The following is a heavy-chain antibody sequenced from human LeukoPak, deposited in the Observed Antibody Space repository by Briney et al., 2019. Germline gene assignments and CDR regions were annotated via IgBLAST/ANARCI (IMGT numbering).Heavy chain of an antibody. Sequence: ASVKVPCKASGYTFTSYYMHWVRQAPGQALEWMGIINPSGGSTSYAQKFQGRVTMTRDMSTSTVYKELSSLRSEDTAVYYCARDTAMVIDPYYYYMDVWGKGTTVTVSS. J-gene: IGHJ6*03. V-gene: IGHV1-46*01. CDR2: INPSGGST. CDR1: GYTFTSYY. D-gene: IGHD5-18*01. CDR3: ARDTAMVIDPYYYYMDV.